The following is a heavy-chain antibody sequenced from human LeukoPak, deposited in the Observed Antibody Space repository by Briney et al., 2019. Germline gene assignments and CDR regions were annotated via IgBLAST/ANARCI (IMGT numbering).Heavy chain of an antibody. J-gene: IGHJ3*02. D-gene: IGHD1-14*01. CDR3: ARRGNNRDAFDI. V-gene: IGHV1-69*13. Sequence: SAKVSCKASGGTFSSYAISWVRQAPGQGLEWMGGIIPILGTANYAQKFQGRVTITADESTSTAYMELSSLRSEDTAVYYCARRGNNRDAFDIWGQGTMVTVSS. CDR1: GGTFSSYA. CDR2: IIPILGTA.